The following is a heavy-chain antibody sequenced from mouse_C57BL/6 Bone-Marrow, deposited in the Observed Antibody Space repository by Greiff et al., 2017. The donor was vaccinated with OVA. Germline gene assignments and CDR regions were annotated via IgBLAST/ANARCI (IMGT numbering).Heavy chain of an antibody. V-gene: IGHV5-17*01. J-gene: IGHJ1*03. CDR2: ISSGSSTI. CDR1: GFTFSDYG. CDR3: ARRRYFDV. Sequence: EVQLVESGGGLVKPGGSLKLSCAASGFTFSDYGMHWVRQAPEKGLEWVAYISSGSSTIYYADTVKGRFTLSRDNAKSTLFLQMTSLRSEDTAMYYCARRRYFDVWGTGTTVTVSS.